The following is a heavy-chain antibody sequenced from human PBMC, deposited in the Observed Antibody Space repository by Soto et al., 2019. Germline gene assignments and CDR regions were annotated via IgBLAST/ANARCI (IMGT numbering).Heavy chain of an antibody. CDR3: ARDPNDSSAYHRHHHYGQAV. CDR1: GDTFTSYG. Sequence: DSVKVSCKASGDTFTSYGRNWVRQAPGERLEWTGWINAGNGNTKYSEKFQGRVTITRDTSASTAYLELSSLRSEDTAVYYCARDPNDSSAYHRHHHYGQAVPAQRTSVPVSS. D-gene: IGHD3-22*01. J-gene: IGHJ6*02. CDR2: INAGNGNT. V-gene: IGHV1-3*01.